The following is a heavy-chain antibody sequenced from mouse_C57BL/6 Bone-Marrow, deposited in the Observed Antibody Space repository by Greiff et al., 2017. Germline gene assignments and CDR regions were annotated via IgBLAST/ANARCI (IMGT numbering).Heavy chain of an antibody. Sequence: VQLQQSGAELAKPGASVKLSCKASGYTFTSYWMHWVQQRPGQGLEWIGYINPSSGYTKYTQKFKDKATLTADKSSSTAYMQLSSLTYEDSAVYYGARIYGYDGAWVAYWGQGTLVTVSA. CDR3: ARIYGYDGAWVAY. D-gene: IGHD2-2*01. CDR2: INPSSGYT. V-gene: IGHV1-7*01. CDR1: GYTFTSYW. J-gene: IGHJ3*01.